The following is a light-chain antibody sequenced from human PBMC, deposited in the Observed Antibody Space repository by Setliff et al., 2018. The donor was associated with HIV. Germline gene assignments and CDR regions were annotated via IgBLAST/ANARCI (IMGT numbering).Light chain of an antibody. CDR3: AAWDFTLNSFV. CDR1: SSNIGRNT. CDR2: NDN. Sequence: QSVLTQPPPVSGTPGQGVTISCSGSSSNIGRNTVSWYQHLPGSAPKCLICNDNQCPPGVPDRFSSAKSDTSASLAISGLQSDDEADYYCAAWDFTLNSFVFGTGTKVTVL. V-gene: IGLV1-44*01. J-gene: IGLJ1*01.